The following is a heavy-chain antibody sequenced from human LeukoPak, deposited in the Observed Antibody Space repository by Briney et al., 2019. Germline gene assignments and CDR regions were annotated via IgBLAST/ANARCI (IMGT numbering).Heavy chain of an antibody. CDR1: GGTFNNYN. Sequence: SVKVSCQASGGTFNNYNINWVRQAPGQGLEWIGTIIPSFGIPRYAEEFKGRVPINADKSQSAAYMELSSLRPEDTAVYYCAREFWGTMVRGGAMDVWGLGTPVIVTS. J-gene: IGHJ6*02. CDR3: AREFWGTMVRGGAMDV. D-gene: IGHD3-10*01. CDR2: IIPSFGIP. V-gene: IGHV1-69*02.